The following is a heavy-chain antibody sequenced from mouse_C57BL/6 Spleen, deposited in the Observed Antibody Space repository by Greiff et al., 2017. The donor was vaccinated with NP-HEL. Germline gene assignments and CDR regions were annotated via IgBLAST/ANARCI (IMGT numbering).Heavy chain of an antibody. CDR3: ARMKKEGWYFDV. J-gene: IGHJ1*03. CDR2: IYPGDGDT. Sequence: QVQLQQSGPELVKPGASVKISCKASGYAFSSSWMNWVKQRPGKGLEWIGRIYPGDGDTNYNGKFKGKATLTADKSSSTAYMQLSSLTSEDSAVYFCARMKKEGWYFDVWGTGTTVTVSS. CDR1: GYAFSSSW. V-gene: IGHV1-82*01.